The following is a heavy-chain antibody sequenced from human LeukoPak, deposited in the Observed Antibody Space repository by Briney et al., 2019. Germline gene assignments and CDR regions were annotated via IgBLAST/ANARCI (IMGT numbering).Heavy chain of an antibody. CDR1: GGSISSSNYY. V-gene: IGHV4-39*07. CDR2: IFYSGSA. J-gene: IGHJ6*03. D-gene: IGHD6-13*01. CDR3: ARGSGSSSELNYYYMDV. Sequence: PSETLSLTCTVSGGSISSSNYYWGWIRQPPGKGLEWIGNIFYSGSAYYGPSLKSRLTISLDTSRNQFSLKLNSVTAADTAVYYCARGSGSSSELNYYYMDVWGKGTTVTISS.